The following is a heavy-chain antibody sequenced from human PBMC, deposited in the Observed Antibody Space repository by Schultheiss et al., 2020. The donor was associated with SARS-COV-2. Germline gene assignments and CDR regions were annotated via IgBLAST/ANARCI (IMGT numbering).Heavy chain of an antibody. Sequence: GGSLRLSCAASGFTFSGSAMHWVRQASGKGLEWVGRIRSKANSYATAYAASVKGRFTISRDDSKNTAYLQMNSLKTEDTAVYYCTRHPLPTHFRSGGGRLRFVEWFEEGSAMDVWGQGATVTVSS. CDR3: TRHPLPTHFRSGGGRLRFVEWFEEGSAMDV. CDR2: IRSKANSYAT. D-gene: IGHD3-3*01. J-gene: IGHJ6*02. V-gene: IGHV3-73*01. CDR1: GFTFSGSA.